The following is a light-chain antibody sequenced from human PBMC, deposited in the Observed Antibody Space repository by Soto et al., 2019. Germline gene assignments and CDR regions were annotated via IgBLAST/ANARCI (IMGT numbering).Light chain of an antibody. J-gene: IGKJ2*01. V-gene: IGKV3-20*01. CDR3: QHYSNSPYT. Sequence: EIALTQSPGTLSLSPGERATLSCRASQSVSSTYLAWYQQKVGQAPRLLIYGASNRATGIPDRFSGSGSGTDFTLTINSLEPGDFAVYYCQHYSNSPYTFGQGTKLEIK. CDR2: GAS. CDR1: QSVSSTY.